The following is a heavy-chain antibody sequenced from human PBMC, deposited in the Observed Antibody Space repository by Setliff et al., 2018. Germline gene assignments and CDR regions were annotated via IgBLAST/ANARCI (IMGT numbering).Heavy chain of an antibody. CDR1: GGIIYDHW. CDR2: VYSDGDT. J-gene: IGHJ5*02. V-gene: IGHV4-4*07. D-gene: IGHD3-3*01. Sequence: PSETLSLTCSVSGGIIYDHWWTWVRQPAGEEFQWIGRVYSDGDTEYNPSLKSRVTISVDTSNNQFSLHLTSVTAADTARYFCARERQGGFLEWSPLDPWGQGILVTVSS. CDR3: ARERQGGFLEWSPLDP.